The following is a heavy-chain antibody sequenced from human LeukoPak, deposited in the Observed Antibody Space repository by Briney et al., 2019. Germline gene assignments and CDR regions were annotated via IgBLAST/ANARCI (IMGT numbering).Heavy chain of an antibody. CDR1: GFTFSSYA. CDR3: AREYAVAMTPRLDY. D-gene: IGHD5-12*01. V-gene: IGHV3-30-3*01. Sequence: GRSLRLSCAASGFTFSSYAMHWVRQAPGEGLEWVAIISYDGSNKNYADSVKGRFTISRDNSKNTLYVQMNSLRGEDTAVYYCAREYAVAMTPRLDYWGQGTLVTVSS. J-gene: IGHJ4*02. CDR2: ISYDGSNK.